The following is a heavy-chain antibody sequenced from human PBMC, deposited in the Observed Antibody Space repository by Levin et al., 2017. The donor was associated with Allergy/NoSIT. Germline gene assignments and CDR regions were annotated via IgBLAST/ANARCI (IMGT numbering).Heavy chain of an antibody. D-gene: IGHD6-19*01. CDR2: VDAGSATT. CDR3: AKDHRSSSGWPYFDS. Sequence: GESLKISCKASGYTFTDYALHWVRQAPGQRLEWMGWVDAGSATTKYSQKFQGRVTITRDTAATTAYVELSSLRSEDAAIYYCAKDHRSSSGWPYFDSWGQGTLVTVSS. CDR1: GYTFTDYA. J-gene: IGHJ4*02. V-gene: IGHV1-3*01.